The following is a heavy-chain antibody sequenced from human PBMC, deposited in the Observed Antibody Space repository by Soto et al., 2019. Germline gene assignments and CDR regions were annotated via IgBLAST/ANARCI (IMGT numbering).Heavy chain of an antibody. CDR2: LDGAGGST. J-gene: IGHJ6*02. D-gene: IGHD3-10*01. Sequence: GSLRLSCLASGFTFGDFAMTWVRHVPGRGLEWVASLDGAGGSTYYAESVRGRFSISRDNSQNTLFLQMKRLTVDDTAIYYCAAPRDEYGSGVSWFTYGMDIWGQGTTVTVSS. CDR1: GFTFGDFA. V-gene: IGHV3-23*01. CDR3: AAPRDEYGSGVSWFTYGMDI.